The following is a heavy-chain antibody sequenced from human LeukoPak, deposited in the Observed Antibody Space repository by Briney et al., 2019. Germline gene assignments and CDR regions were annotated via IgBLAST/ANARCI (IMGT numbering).Heavy chain of an antibody. CDR2: INHSGST. Sequence: SETLSLTCAVYGGSFRGYYWSWIRQPPGKGLEWIGEINHSGSTNYNPSLKSRVTISVDTSKNQFSLKLSSVTAADTAVYYCARGLYDSSGYAVSDWGQGTLVTVSS. V-gene: IGHV4-34*01. CDR1: GGSFRGYY. J-gene: IGHJ4*02. D-gene: IGHD3-22*01. CDR3: ARGLYDSSGYAVSD.